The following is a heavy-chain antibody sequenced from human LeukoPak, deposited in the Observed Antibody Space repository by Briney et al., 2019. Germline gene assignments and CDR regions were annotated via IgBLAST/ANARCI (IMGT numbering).Heavy chain of an antibody. J-gene: IGHJ5*02. CDR2: ISTLSNTI. Sequence: GGSLRLSCAASGFTFSDYSMNWVRQAPGKGLEWISYISTLSNTIYYADSVKGRFTISRDNAKNSVYLQMNRLRVEDTAVYYCARAQELDAWGQGTLVTVSS. V-gene: IGHV3-48*04. CDR3: ARAQELDA. CDR1: GFTFSDYS. D-gene: IGHD1-7*01.